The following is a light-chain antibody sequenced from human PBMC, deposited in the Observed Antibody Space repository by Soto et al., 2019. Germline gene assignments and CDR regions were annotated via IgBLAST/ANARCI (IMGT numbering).Light chain of an antibody. CDR1: QTVSSY. CDR3: QQRSDWQLT. CDR2: GAS. Sequence: EIVLTQSPATLSLSPGESATLSCRASQTVSSYLAWYQQKPGQAPRLLIYGASHRATGIPARFSGSGSETDFTLTISSLEPEDFAIYYCQQRSDWQLTFGGGTKVELK. J-gene: IGKJ4*01. V-gene: IGKV3-11*01.